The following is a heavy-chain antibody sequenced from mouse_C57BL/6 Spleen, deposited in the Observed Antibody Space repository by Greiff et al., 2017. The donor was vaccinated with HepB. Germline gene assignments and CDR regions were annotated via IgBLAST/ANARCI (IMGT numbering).Heavy chain of an antibody. Sequence: VQLQQSGPELVKPGASVKISCKASGYAFSSSWLNWVKQRPGKGLEWIGRIYPGDGDTKYNGKFKGKATLTADKSSSTAYMQLSSLTSEDSAVYFCARRSLLYYAMDYWGQGTSVTVSS. CDR1: GYAFSSSW. CDR3: ARRSLLYYAMDY. D-gene: IGHD2-1*01. CDR2: IYPGDGDT. J-gene: IGHJ4*01. V-gene: IGHV1-82*01.